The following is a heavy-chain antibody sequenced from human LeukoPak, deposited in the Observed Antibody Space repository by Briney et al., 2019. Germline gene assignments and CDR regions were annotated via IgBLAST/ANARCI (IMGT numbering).Heavy chain of an antibody. CDR2: INHSVRT. D-gene: IGHD3-10*01. CDR1: GGSPSAIY. V-gene: IGHV4-34*01. Sequence: SQSLSPTRALYGGSPSAIYCSWVRQPQRKALGWIGEINHSVRTDSNTTLKGRVTKSVDPSKSQCSLKLSSVTAADTAVYDSARDDRVYYYGSGSYQAWFDPWGQGTLVTVSS. J-gene: IGHJ5*02. CDR3: ARDDRVYYYGSGSYQAWFDP.